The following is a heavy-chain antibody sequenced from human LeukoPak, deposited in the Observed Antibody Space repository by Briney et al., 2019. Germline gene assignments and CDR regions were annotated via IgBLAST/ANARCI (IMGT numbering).Heavy chain of an antibody. Sequence: ASVKVSCKASGGTFSSYAISWVRQAPGQGLEWMGRIIPILGIANYAQKFQGRVTITADKSTSTVYMELSSLRSEDTAVYYCARDPVGYCSGGSCPDAFDIWGQGTMVTVSS. J-gene: IGHJ3*02. V-gene: IGHV1-69*04. CDR2: IIPILGIA. CDR3: ARDPVGYCSGGSCPDAFDI. CDR1: GGTFSSYA. D-gene: IGHD2-15*01.